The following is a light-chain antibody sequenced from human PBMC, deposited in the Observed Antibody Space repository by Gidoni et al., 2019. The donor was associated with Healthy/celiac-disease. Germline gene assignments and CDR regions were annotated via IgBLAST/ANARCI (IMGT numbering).Light chain of an antibody. CDR3: QQYNSYSRT. V-gene: IGKV1-5*03. CDR2: KAS. Sequence: DIQMTQSPSTLSASVGDRVTITCRARQSISSWLAWYQQKPGKAPKLLIYKASSLESGVPSRFSGSGSGTEFTITISSLQPDDFATYYCQQYNSYSRTFGQGTKVEIK. CDR1: QSISSW. J-gene: IGKJ1*01.